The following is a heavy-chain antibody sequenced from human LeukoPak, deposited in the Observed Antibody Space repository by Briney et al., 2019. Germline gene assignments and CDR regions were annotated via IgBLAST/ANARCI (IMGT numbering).Heavy chain of an antibody. Sequence: PWETLSLTCTVSGDSISSHYWSWIRQPPGKGLEWLGYIYYSGSTNYNPSLKSRVTISVDTSKNQFSLKLSSVTAADTAVYYCARGHDCSSTSCYAPNWYFDLWGRGTLVTVSS. V-gene: IGHV4-59*11. J-gene: IGHJ2*01. CDR3: ARGHDCSSTSCYAPNWYFDL. CDR2: IYYSGST. D-gene: IGHD2-2*01. CDR1: GDSISSHY.